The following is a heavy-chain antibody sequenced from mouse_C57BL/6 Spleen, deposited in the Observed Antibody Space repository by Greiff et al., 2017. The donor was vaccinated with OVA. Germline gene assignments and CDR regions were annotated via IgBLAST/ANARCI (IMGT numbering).Heavy chain of an antibody. CDR3: ARERSYGNEAYFDV. J-gene: IGHJ1*03. CDR2: IYPRSGNT. D-gene: IGHD2-1*01. V-gene: IGHV1-81*01. CDR1: GYTFTSYG. Sequence: VQLQQSGAELARPGASVKLSCKASGYTFTSYGISWVKQRTGQGLEWIGEIYPRSGNTYYNEKFKGKATLTADKSSSTAYMELRSLTSEDSAVYFCARERSYGNEAYFDVWGTGTTVTVSS.